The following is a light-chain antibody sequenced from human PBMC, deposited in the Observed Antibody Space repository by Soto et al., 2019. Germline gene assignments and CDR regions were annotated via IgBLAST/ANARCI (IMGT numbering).Light chain of an antibody. V-gene: IGKV3D-20*02. J-gene: IGKJ5*01. CDR3: QQRSNWPKVT. CDR2: GTS. CDR1: QSVGGFY. Sequence: EFVLTQSPGTLCLSPGERATLSCRASQSVGGFYLAWYQQKPGQAPRLLIYGTSSRATGIPDRFSGSESGTDFTLTIRSLETEDFAVYYGQQRSNWPKVTFCQGTRLEIK.